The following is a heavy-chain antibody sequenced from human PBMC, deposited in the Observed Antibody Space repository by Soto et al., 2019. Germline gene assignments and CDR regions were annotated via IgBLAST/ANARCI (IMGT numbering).Heavy chain of an antibody. D-gene: IGHD5-18*01. CDR1: GFTFSSYW. Sequence: EVQLVESGGGLVQPGGSLRLSCAASGFTFSSYWMSWVRQAPGKGLEWVANIKQDGSEKYYVDSVKGRFTISRDNAKNALYLQMNSLRAEDTAVYYCARATAVDTVAYYYYYYGMDVWGQGTTVTVSS. J-gene: IGHJ6*02. V-gene: IGHV3-7*04. CDR2: IKQDGSEK. CDR3: ARATAVDTVAYYYYYYGMDV.